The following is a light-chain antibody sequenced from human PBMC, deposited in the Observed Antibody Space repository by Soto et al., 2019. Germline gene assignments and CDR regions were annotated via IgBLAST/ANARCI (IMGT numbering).Light chain of an antibody. CDR3: QQYYSTPS. J-gene: IGKJ3*01. Sequence: DIVMTQSPDSLAVSLGERATINCKSSQSILYSSNNKNYLAWYQQKPGQPPKLLIYWASTQESGVPDRFSGSGSGTDFTLTISSLQAEDVAVYYCQQYYSTPSFGPGTKVVIK. V-gene: IGKV4-1*01. CDR1: QSILYSSNNKNY. CDR2: WAS.